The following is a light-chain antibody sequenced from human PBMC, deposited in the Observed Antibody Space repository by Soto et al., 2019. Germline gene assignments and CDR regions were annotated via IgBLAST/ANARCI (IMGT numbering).Light chain of an antibody. CDR3: AAWDDSLNGYV. J-gene: IGLJ1*01. CDR2: INN. CDR1: SSSIGSYS. V-gene: IGLV1-44*01. Sequence: QSVLTQPPSASGTPGQMVTISCSGSSSSIGSYSVNWFQQLPGTAPKLLIYINNQRPSGVPDRFSGSKSGTSDSLAISGLQSEDEADYYCAAWDDSLNGYVFGTGTKVTVL.